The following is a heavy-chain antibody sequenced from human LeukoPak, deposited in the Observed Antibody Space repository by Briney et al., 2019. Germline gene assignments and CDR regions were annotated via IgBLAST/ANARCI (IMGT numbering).Heavy chain of an antibody. CDR3: ARALAWGGSSYSYYYMDV. J-gene: IGHJ6*03. CDR1: GYTFSDYD. CDR2: INPNSGNA. D-gene: IGHD1-26*01. Sequence: GASVKVSCKASGYTFSDYDINWVRQATGQGLECMGWINPNSGNAGYAQKFQGRVTMTRNTSISTAYMELSSLRSEDTAVYYCARALAWGGSSYSYYYMDVWDKGTTVTVSS. V-gene: IGHV1-8*01.